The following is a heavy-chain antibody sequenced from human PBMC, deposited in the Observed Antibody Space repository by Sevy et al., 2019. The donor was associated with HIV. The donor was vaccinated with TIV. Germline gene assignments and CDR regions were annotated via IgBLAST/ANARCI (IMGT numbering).Heavy chain of an antibody. V-gene: IGHV4-39*01. J-gene: IGHJ5*02. CDR1: GVSISGGAYC. CDR2: ISYTGST. CDR3: ARRGDNNWFDP. Sequence: SETLSLTCTVSGVSISGGAYCWGWLRQPPGKGREGIGSISYTGSTYYNPSLKSRVTISVDTSKNQFSLKLTSVTAADTAMYYCARRGDNNWFDPWGQGTLVTVSS. D-gene: IGHD2-15*01.